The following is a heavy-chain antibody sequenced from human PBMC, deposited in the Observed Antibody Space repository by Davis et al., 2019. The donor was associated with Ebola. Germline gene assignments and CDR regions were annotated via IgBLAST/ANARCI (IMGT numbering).Heavy chain of an antibody. V-gene: IGHV5-51*01. CDR3: ARVQNHYDGSGYYDF. D-gene: IGHD3-22*01. Sequence: GESLKISCKGSGYSFTSYWIGWVRQMPGKGLEWIGIIYPDDSDARYSPSFQGQVTISADKSANTVYLQWGSLRASDTAMYYCARVQNHYDGSGYYDFWGQGTLVTVSS. CDR2: IYPDDSDA. CDR1: GYSFTSYW. J-gene: IGHJ4*02.